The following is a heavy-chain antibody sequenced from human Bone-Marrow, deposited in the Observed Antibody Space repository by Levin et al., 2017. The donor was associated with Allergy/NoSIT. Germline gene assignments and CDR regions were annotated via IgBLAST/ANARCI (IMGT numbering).Heavy chain of an antibody. J-gene: IGHJ3*02. V-gene: IGHV2-5*02. CDR2: IYWDDDK. CDR3: AHTHTYYYGSGTNDAFDI. Sequence: SGPTLVKPTQTLTLTCTFSGFSLSTSGVGVGWIRQPPGKALEWLALIYWDDDKRYSPSLKSRLTITKDTSKNQVVLTMTNMDPVDTATYYCAHTHTYYYGSGTNDAFDIWGQGTMVTVSS. CDR1: GFSLSTSGVG. D-gene: IGHD3-10*01.